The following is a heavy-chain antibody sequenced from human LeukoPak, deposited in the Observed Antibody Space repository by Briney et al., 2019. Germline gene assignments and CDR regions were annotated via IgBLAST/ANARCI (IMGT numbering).Heavy chain of an antibody. J-gene: IGHJ3*01. D-gene: IGHD3-3*01. Sequence: GGSLRLSCAASGFTFSNYWMTWVRQGPGKGREWVANIKPGGNEKYYVDSVKGRFTISRDNVKNSLYLQMNSLRAEDTAIYYCATFRFLGTWGQGTMVTVSP. CDR3: ATFRFLGT. CDR1: GFTFSNYW. V-gene: IGHV3-7*03. CDR2: IKPGGNEK.